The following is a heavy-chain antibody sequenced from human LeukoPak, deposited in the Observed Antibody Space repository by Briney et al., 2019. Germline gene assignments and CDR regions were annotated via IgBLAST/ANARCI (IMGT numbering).Heavy chain of an antibody. CDR2: IYTSGST. V-gene: IGHV4-4*07. Sequence: SETLSLTCTVSGGSISSYYWSWIRQPAGKGLEWIGRIYTSGSTNYNPSLKSRVTMSVDTSKNQFSLKLSSVTAADTAVYYCARLYRNYDFWSGYSRNNWFDPWGQGTLVTVSS. J-gene: IGHJ5*02. CDR1: GGSISSYY. D-gene: IGHD3-3*01. CDR3: ARLYRNYDFWSGYSRNNWFDP.